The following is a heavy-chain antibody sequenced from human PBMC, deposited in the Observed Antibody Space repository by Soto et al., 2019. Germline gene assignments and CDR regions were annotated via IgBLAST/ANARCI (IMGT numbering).Heavy chain of an antibody. CDR1: GVTFSSYG. J-gene: IGHJ5*02. CDR3: AGNYYDSGGYYFDWFDP. CDR2: ISYDGRNK. V-gene: IGHV3-30*03. Sequence: LRLSCAASGVTFSSYGIHWVRQAPGKGLEWVAVISYDGRNKYYADSVKGRFTISRDNSKNTLYLQMNSLRTEDTAVYYCAGNYYDSGGYYFDWFDPWGQGTLVTVSS. D-gene: IGHD3-22*01.